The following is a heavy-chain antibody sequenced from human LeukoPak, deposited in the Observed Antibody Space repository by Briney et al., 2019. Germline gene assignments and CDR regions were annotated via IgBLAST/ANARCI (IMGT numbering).Heavy chain of an antibody. J-gene: IGHJ4*02. CDR2: IYYSGST. CDR3: ARFSYGFSLDY. CDR1: GGSISSSSYY. Sequence: KASETLSFTCTVSGGSISSSSYYWGWIRQPPGKGLEWIGSIYYSGSTYYNPSLKSRVTISVDTSKNQFSLKLSSVTAADTAVYYCARFSYGFSLDYWGQGTLVTVSS. V-gene: IGHV4-39*01. D-gene: IGHD5-18*01.